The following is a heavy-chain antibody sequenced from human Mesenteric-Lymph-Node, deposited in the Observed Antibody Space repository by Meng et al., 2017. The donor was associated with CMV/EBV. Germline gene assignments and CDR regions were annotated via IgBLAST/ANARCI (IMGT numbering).Heavy chain of an antibody. V-gene: IGHV3-74*01. CDR1: GFSFSSHW. CDR2: ISNDGHST. CDR3: ARDGPHFGVVIAMDV. D-gene: IGHD3-3*01. Sequence: SGFSFSSHWMHWVRQAPGKGLVWVSRISNDGHSTSYADSVKGRFTISRDNAKNTLYLQMNSLRVEDTAVYYCARDGPHFGVVIAMDVWGQGTTVTVSS. J-gene: IGHJ6*02.